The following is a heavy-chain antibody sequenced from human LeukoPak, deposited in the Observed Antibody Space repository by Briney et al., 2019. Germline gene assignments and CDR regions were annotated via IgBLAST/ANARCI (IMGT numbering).Heavy chain of an antibody. CDR3: AKDLKYQLLHWFDP. CDR1: GFTFDDYA. V-gene: IGHV3-23*01. D-gene: IGHD2-2*01. CDR2: ISGSGGST. Sequence: PGGSLRLSCAASGFTFDDYAMHWVRQAPGKGLEWVSAISGSGGSTYYADSVKGRFTISRDNSKNTLYLQMNSLRAEDTAVYYCAKDLKYQLLHWFDPWGQGTLVTVSS. J-gene: IGHJ5*02.